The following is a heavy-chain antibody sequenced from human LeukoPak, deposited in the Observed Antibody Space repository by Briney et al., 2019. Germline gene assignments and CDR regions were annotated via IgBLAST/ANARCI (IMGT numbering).Heavy chain of an antibody. CDR3: ARGDYYDSSGYYYNDAFDI. V-gene: IGHV4-59*01. Sequence: PSETLPLTCTVSGGSISSYYWSWIRQPPGKGLEWIGYIYYSGSTNYNPSLKSRVTISVDTSKNQFSLKLSSVTAADTAVYYCARGDYYDSSGYYYNDAFDIWGQGTMVTVSS. CDR1: GGSISSYY. J-gene: IGHJ3*02. D-gene: IGHD3-22*01. CDR2: IYYSGST.